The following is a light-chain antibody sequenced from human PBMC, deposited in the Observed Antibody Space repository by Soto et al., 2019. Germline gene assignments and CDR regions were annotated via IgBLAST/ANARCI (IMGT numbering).Light chain of an antibody. J-gene: IGKJ4*01. V-gene: IGKV1-39*01. CDR1: HSISSY. CDR2: AAS. CDR3: QQTYSTVT. Sequence: DIQMTQSPSSLSASVGDRVTITCRASHSISSYLNWYQHKPGKAPKLLIYAASSLQSGVPSRFSGSGSGTDFTLTLSNLQPEDLATYYCQQTYSTVTFGGGTKVEIK.